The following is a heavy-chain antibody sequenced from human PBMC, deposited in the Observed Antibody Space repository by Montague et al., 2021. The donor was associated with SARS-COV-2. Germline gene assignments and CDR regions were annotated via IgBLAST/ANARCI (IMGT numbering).Heavy chain of an antibody. CDR3: ASQPIPVTGSGEFDY. V-gene: IGHV4-39*01. CDR1: GSSISSETHY. J-gene: IGHJ4*02. Sequence: SETLSLTCTVSGSSISSETHYWGWIRQPPGKGLKWIGSIFYSGSTYYNSSLKSRVSTSVDTSKNQFSLRLRSVTAADTAVYYCASQPIPVTGSGEFDYWGPGTLVTVSS. D-gene: IGHD6-19*01. CDR2: IFYSGST.